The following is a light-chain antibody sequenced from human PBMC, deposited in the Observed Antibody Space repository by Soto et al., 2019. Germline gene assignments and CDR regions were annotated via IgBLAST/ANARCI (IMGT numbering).Light chain of an antibody. CDR1: QRVRSNY. V-gene: IGKV3-20*01. CDR3: QQYASSPLT. CDR2: GAS. J-gene: IGKJ4*01. Sequence: EIVLTQSPGTLSLSSGERATLSCRASQRVRSNYLAWYQQKPGQAPRLLIYGASSRATGIPDRFGGSGSGTDFTLTISRLEPEDFAVYYCQQYASSPLTFGGGTKGEIK.